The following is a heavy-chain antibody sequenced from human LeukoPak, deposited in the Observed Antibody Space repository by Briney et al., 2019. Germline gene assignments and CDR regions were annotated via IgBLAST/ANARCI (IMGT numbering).Heavy chain of an antibody. V-gene: IGHV3-23*01. CDR2: IGGSGDTT. Sequence: GGSLRLSCAASGFTFSNNGMTWVRQAPGKGLEWVTGIGGSGDTTYDAGSVKGRFTVSRDNSKNTLYLQMNSLRAEDTAVYYCAKTQGFFDYWGQGTLVTVSS. CDR3: AKTQGFFDY. CDR1: GFTFSNNG. J-gene: IGHJ4*02.